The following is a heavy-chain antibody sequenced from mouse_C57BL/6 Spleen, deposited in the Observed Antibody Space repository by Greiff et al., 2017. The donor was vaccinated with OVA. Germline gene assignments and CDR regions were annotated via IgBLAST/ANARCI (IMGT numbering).Heavy chain of an antibody. CDR3: ARGCEYDFAY. CDR1: GYTFTDYY. Sequence: VQLKESGPVLVKPGASVKMSCKASGYTFTDYYMNWVKQSHGKSLEWIGVINPYNGGTKYNQKFQGKATLTVDKSSSTAYMELNSLTSEDSAVYYCARGCEYDFAYWGQGTILTVSS. J-gene: IGHJ3*01. D-gene: IGHD2-4*01. V-gene: IGHV1-19*01. CDR2: INPYNGGT.